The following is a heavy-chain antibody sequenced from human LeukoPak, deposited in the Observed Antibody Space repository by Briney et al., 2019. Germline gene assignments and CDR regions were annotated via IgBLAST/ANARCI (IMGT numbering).Heavy chain of an antibody. V-gene: IGHV6-1*01. CDR1: GDSVSSNSAA. CDR2: TYYRSKWYN. D-gene: IGHD3-22*01. CDR3: ARVFYYDSSGYAYYGMDV. Sequence: SQTLSLTCAISGDSVSSNSAAWNWIRQSPSRGLEWLGRTYYRSKWYNDYAVSVKSRITINPDTSKNQFSLRLNSVTPEDTAVYYCARVFYYDSSGYAYYGMDVWGQGTTVTVSS. J-gene: IGHJ6*02.